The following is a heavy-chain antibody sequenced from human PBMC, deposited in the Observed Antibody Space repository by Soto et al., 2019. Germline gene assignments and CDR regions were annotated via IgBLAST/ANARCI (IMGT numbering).Heavy chain of an antibody. D-gene: IGHD1-1*01. CDR3: ARLTLDGTRYFDY. J-gene: IGHJ4*02. Sequence: QLQLLESGPGLVKSSETLSLTCTVSGGSIRSALYYWGWIRQPPGQGLKWIGNIYYHGDTYYNPFIQSRVSISVDTSRNQISLRLSYVTAGDTAVYYCARLTLDGTRYFDYWGQGAVVTVSS. CDR1: GGSIRSALYY. CDR2: IYYHGDT. V-gene: IGHV4-39*01.